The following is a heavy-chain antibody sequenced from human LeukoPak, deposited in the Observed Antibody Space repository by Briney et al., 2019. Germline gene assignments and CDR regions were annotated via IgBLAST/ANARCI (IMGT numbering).Heavy chain of an antibody. V-gene: IGHV3-7*03. Sequence: GGSLRLSWAASGFTFSSYWMSWVRQAPVKGLEWVANIKQDGSEKYYVDSVKGRFTISRDNAKNSLYLQMNSLRAEDTAVYYCARDGRIRITMVRGVREYAFDIWGQGTMVTVSS. CDR1: GFTFSSYW. CDR3: ARDGRIRITMVRGVREYAFDI. J-gene: IGHJ3*02. CDR2: IKQDGSEK. D-gene: IGHD3-10*01.